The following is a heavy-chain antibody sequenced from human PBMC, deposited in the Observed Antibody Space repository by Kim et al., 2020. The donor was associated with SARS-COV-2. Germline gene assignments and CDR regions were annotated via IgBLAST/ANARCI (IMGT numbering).Heavy chain of an antibody. CDR3: ARAYYDILTGYHPPDY. Sequence: SETLSLTCTVSGGSISSGGYYWSWIRQHPGKGLEWIGYIYYSGSTYYNPSLKSRVTISVDTSKNQFSLKLSSVTAADTAVYYCARAYYDILTGYHPPDYWGQGTLVTVSS. D-gene: IGHD3-9*01. CDR2: IYYSGST. V-gene: IGHV4-31*03. J-gene: IGHJ4*02. CDR1: GGSISSGGYY.